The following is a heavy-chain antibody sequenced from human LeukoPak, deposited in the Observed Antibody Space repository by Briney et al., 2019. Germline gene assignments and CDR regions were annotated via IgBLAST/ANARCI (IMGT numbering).Heavy chain of an antibody. D-gene: IGHD1-26*01. J-gene: IGHJ3*02. Sequence: ASVKVSCKASGGSFSSHAISWVRQAPGQGLEWMGRIIPILGIANYAQKFQGRVTITADKSTSTAYMELSSLRSEDTAVYYCARGGAPPKGVFDIGGKGKMVPVS. CDR1: GGSFSSHA. V-gene: IGHV1-69*04. CDR3: ARGGAPPKGVFDI. CDR2: IIPILGIA.